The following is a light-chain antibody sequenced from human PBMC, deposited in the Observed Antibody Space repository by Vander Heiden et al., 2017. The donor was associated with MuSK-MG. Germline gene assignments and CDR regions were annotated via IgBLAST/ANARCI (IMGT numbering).Light chain of an antibody. Sequence: DIQMTQSPSSLSASVGDRVTITCRASQSISSYLNWYQQKPGKAPKLLIYAASSLQSWVPSRFSGSGSGTDFTLTISSLQPEDFATYYCQQSDSTPPTFGGGTKVEIK. J-gene: IGKJ4*01. CDR2: AAS. CDR1: QSISSY. CDR3: QQSDSTPPT. V-gene: IGKV1-39*01.